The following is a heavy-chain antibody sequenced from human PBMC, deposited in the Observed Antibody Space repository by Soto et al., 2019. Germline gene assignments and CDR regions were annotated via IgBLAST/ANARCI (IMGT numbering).Heavy chain of an antibody. CDR2: ISGSGGST. J-gene: IGHJ4*02. V-gene: IGHV3-23*01. CDR1: GFHFRSYA. Sequence: GGSLRHSCASSGFHFRSYAMSWVRQATGKGLEWVSAISGSGGSTYYADSVKGRFTISRDNSKNTLYLQMNSLRAEDTAVYYCAKDQQYYDFWSGYYTDPLYFDYWGQGTLVTVSS. D-gene: IGHD3-3*01. CDR3: AKDQQYYDFWSGYYTDPLYFDY.